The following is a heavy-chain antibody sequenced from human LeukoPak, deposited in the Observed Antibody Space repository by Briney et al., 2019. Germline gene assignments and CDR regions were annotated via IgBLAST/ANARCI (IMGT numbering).Heavy chain of an antibody. J-gene: IGHJ5*02. CDR1: GYTFTSYY. V-gene: IGHV1-46*01. Sequence: GASVKVSCKAPGYTFTSYYMHWVRQAPGQGLEWMGIINPSGGSTSYAQKFQGRVTMTRDMSTSTVYMELSSLRSEDTAVYYCARVTMVGGFDPWGQGTLVTVSS. CDR3: ARVTMVGGFDP. D-gene: IGHD3-10*01. CDR2: INPSGGST.